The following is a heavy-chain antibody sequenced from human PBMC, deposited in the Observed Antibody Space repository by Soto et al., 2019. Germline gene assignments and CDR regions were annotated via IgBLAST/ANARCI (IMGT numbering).Heavy chain of an antibody. CDR1: GFTFSSYG. D-gene: IGHD5-12*01. CDR3: ARGPLDSGYDNAFGY. J-gene: IGHJ4*02. CDR2: IWYDGSNK. V-gene: IGHV3-33*01. Sequence: PGGSLRLSCAASGFTFSSYGMHWVRQAPGKGLEWVAVIWYDGSNKYYADSVKGRFTISRDNSKNTLYLQMNSLRAEDTAVYYCARGPLDSGYDNAFGYWGQGTLVTVSS.